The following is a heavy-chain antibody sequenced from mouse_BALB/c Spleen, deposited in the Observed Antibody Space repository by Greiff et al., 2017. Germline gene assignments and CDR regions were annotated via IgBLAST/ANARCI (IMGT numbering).Heavy chain of an antibody. J-gene: IGHJ3*01. CDR3: ARGRNTMITTGFAY. D-gene: IGHD2-4*01. Sequence: EVKLVESGGGLVKPGGSLKLSCAASGFTFSSYAMSWVRQTPEKRLEWVASISSGGSTYYPDSVKGRFTISRDNARNILYLQMSSLRSEDTAMYYWARGRNTMITTGFAYWGQGTLVTVSA. CDR2: ISSGGST. CDR1: GFTFSSYA. V-gene: IGHV5-6-5*01.